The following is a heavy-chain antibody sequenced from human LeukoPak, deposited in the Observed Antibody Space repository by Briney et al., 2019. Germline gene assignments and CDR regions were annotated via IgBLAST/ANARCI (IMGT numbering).Heavy chain of an antibody. V-gene: IGHV1-18*01. J-gene: IGHJ5*02. D-gene: IGHD6-19*01. Sequence: ASVKVSCKASGYTFTIYGISWVRQAPGQGLEWMGWISAYNGNTNYAQKLQGRVTMTTDTSTSTAYMELRSLRSDDTAVYYCARVGPRKTQWLVYFRHGAGGNNWFDPWGQGTLVTVSS. CDR3: ARVGPRKTQWLVYFRHGAGGNNWFDP. CDR2: ISAYNGNT. CDR1: GYTFTIYG.